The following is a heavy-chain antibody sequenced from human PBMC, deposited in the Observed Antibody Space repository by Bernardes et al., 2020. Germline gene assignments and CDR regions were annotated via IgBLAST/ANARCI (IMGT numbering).Heavy chain of an antibody. CDR3: ATLKVDVDY. V-gene: IGHV4-39*01. Sequence: SESLSLTCIVSGGSITSSSYYWGWLRQPPGKGLEWFGSIYYSESTYYNPSHKSPVTISVDTSKTQFSLILSAVTAADTAVYYCATLKVDVDYWGQGTLDTVAS. J-gene: IGHJ4*02. CDR1: GGSITSSSYY. CDR2: IYYSEST. D-gene: IGHD3-9*01.